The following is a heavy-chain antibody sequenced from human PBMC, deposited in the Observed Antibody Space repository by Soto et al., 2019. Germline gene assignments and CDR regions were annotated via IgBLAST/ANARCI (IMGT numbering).Heavy chain of an antibody. CDR2: INHSGST. Sequence: ETLSLTCAVHGGSFSGYYWGWIRQPPGKGLEWIGEINHSGSTNYNPSLKSRVTISVDTSKNQFSLKLSSVTAADTAVYYCARGGSTLLGRRMDVWGQGTTVTVSS. CDR1: GGSFSGYY. CDR3: ARGGSTLLGRRMDV. D-gene: IGHD2-2*01. J-gene: IGHJ6*01. V-gene: IGHV4-34*01.